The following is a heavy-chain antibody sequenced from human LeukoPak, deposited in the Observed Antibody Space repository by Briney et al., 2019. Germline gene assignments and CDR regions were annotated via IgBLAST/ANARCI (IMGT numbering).Heavy chain of an antibody. CDR2: IFPGDSDT. V-gene: IGHV5-51*01. CDR1: GYSFTSYW. D-gene: IGHD6-13*01. CDR3: ARIAAATENVPPQRGAFDI. Sequence: GESLKISGKGSGYSFTSYWIGWVRQMPGKGLEWMGIIFPGDSDTRYSPSFQGQVTISADKSISTAYLQWSSLKASDTAMYYCARIAAATENVPPQRGAFDIWGQGTMVTVSS. J-gene: IGHJ3*02.